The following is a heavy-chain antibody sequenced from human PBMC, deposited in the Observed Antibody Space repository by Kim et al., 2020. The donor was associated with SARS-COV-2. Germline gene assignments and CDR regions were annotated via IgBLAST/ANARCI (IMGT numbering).Heavy chain of an antibody. V-gene: IGHV3-23*01. CDR3: AKHERVPNFGVVFGYLDH. CDR2: IGSSAT. D-gene: IGHD3-3*01. CDR1: GFPFSSYA. Sequence: GGSLRLSCVTSGFPFSSYAMTWVRQAPGKGLEWVSSIGSSATSYADSVEGRFTISRDNSKNTLYLQMSSLRAEDTAIYYCAKHERVPNFGVVFGYLDHWGQGTLVAVSS. J-gene: IGHJ4*02.